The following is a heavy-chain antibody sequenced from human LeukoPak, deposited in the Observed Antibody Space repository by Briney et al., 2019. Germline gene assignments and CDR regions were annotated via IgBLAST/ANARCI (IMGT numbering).Heavy chain of an antibody. D-gene: IGHD6-13*01. Sequence: PGGSLRLSCAASGFTFSSYWMSWVRQAPGKGLEWVANIKQDGSEKYYVDSVKGRFTISRDNAKNSLYLQMNSLRAEDTAVYYCARRGYSSSWFHHRSSKYHFDYWGQGTLVTVSS. CDR2: IKQDGSEK. V-gene: IGHV3-7*01. CDR3: ARRGYSSSWFHHRSSKYHFDY. J-gene: IGHJ4*02. CDR1: GFTFSSYW.